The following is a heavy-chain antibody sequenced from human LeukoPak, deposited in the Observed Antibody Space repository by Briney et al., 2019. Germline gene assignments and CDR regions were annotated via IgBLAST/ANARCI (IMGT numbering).Heavy chain of an antibody. J-gene: IGHJ5*02. Sequence: GESLKISCRGSGYSFTSYWIGWVRQMPGKGLEWMGIIYPGDSDTRYSPSFQDQVTISADKSISTAYLQWSSLKASDTAMYYCARSPSPLVRGVPNWFDPWGQGTLVTVSS. CDR3: ARSPSPLVRGVPNWFDP. V-gene: IGHV5-51*01. CDR2: IYPGDSDT. D-gene: IGHD3-10*01. CDR1: GYSFTSYW.